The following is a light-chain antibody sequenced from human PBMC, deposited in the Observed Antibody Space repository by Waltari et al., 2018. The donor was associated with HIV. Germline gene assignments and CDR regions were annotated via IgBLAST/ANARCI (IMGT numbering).Light chain of an antibody. Sequence: QSVLTQPPSVSGAPGQSVTISCTGSSSNIGAGYDVYWSQQCPRRAPKLLLYGNNNRPSGVPDRFSASKFGASVYLAITGLQPDDEADYYCQSYDTSLSARVFGGGTKLTVL. J-gene: IGLJ3*02. V-gene: IGLV1-40*01. CDR1: SSNIGAGYD. CDR2: GNN. CDR3: QSYDTSLSARV.